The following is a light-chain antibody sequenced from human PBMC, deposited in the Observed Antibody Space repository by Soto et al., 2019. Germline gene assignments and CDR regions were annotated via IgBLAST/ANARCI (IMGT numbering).Light chain of an antibody. CDR1: SNY. V-gene: IGLV2-8*01. Sequence: QSALTQPRSVSGSPGQSVTISCTGTSNYVSWYQQHPGKAPKLMIYEINKRPSGVPDRFSGSKSGNTASLTVSGLQAEDEADYYCSSYTNINTRACVFGTGTKVTVL. CDR3: SSYTNINTRACV. CDR2: EIN. J-gene: IGLJ1*01.